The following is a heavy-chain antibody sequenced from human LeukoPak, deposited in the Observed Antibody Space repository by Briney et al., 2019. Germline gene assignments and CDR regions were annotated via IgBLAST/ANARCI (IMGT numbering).Heavy chain of an antibody. V-gene: IGHV1-69*13. Sequence: GASVKVSCKASVCTFGSYAISWVRQAPGQGREWMGGIIPIFGRANYAQKFQGRVTITADEATSTAYMELSSLRSEDTAVYYCARAEGDVDTAMAQLHGAFDIWGQGTMVTVSS. J-gene: IGHJ3*02. CDR1: VCTFGSYA. CDR2: IIPIFGRA. D-gene: IGHD5-18*01. CDR3: ARAEGDVDTAMAQLHGAFDI.